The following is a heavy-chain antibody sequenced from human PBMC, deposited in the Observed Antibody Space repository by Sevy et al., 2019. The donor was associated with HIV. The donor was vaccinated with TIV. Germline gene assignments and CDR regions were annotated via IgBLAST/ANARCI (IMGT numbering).Heavy chain of an antibody. CDR2: TFYRSNWYT. Sequence: SQTLSLTCAISGDSVSSNNAAWNWIRQSPSRGLEWLGRTFYRSNWYTDYAISVKSRITINPDTSKNQISLQLHSVTPEDTAVYYCASDGLTYGAMDVWGQGTTVTVSS. CDR1: GDSVSSNNAA. D-gene: IGHD1-20*01. V-gene: IGHV6-1*01. J-gene: IGHJ6*02. CDR3: ASDGLTYGAMDV.